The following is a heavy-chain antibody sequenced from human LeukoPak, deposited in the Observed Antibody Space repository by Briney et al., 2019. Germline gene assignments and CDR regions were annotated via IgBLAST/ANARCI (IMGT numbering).Heavy chain of an antibody. Sequence: GGSLRLSCAASGFTFSSYGMHWVRQAPGKGLEGVAVIWYDGSNKYYAASVKGRFTISRDNSKNTLYLQMNSLRAEDTAVYYCARNPQQLVGLDYWGQGTLVTVSS. J-gene: IGHJ4*02. CDR1: GFTFSSYG. D-gene: IGHD6-13*01. V-gene: IGHV3-33*01. CDR3: ARNPQQLVGLDY. CDR2: IWYDGSNK.